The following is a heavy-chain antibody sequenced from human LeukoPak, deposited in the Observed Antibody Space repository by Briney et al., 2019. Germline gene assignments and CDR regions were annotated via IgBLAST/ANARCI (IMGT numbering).Heavy chain of an antibody. J-gene: IGHJ3*02. CDR2: IYYSGST. D-gene: IGHD3-22*01. Sequence: SGPTLVNPSETLSLTCTVSGGSISTYYWSWIRQPPWKALEWIGYIYYSGSTNYNPSLKSRVTISVDTSKKQFSLKLSSVTAADTAVYYCAREYYYDSSGYYPPHAFDIWGQGTMVTVSS. V-gene: IGHV4-59*01. CDR3: AREYYYDSSGYYPPHAFDI. CDR1: GGSISTYY.